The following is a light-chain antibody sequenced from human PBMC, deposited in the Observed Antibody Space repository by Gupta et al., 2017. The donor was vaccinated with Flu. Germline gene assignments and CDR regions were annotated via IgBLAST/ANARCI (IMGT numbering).Light chain of an antibody. J-gene: IGKJ2*01. CDR2: DAS. CDR3: QQRSNWPTYT. CDR1: QSVSSY. V-gene: IGKV3-11*01. Sequence: ATLSLSPGERATLSCRASQSVSSYVAWYQQKPGQAPRLLIYDASNRATGIPARFSGSGSGTDFTLTISSLEPEDFAVYYCQQRSNWPTYTFGQGTKLEIK.